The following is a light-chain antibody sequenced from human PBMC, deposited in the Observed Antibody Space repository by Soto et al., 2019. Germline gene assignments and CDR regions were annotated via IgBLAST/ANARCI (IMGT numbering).Light chain of an antibody. CDR2: AAS. Sequence: DIQMTQSPSTLSASVGDTVTITFRASESIDNWLAWYQQKPGKAPKLLIFAASTLVRGVPSRFSGRGSGTEFTLTISSLQADDYATFYCQQYRTDWTFGQGTKVDIK. V-gene: IGKV1-5*01. CDR1: ESIDNW. J-gene: IGKJ1*01. CDR3: QQYRTDWT.